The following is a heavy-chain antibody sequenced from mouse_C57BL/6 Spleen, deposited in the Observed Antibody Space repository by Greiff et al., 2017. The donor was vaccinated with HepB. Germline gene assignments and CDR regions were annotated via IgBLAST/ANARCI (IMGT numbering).Heavy chain of an antibody. Sequence: EVQLVESGEGLVKPGGSLKLSCAASGFTFSSYAMSWVRQTPEKRLEWVAYISSGGDYIYYADTVKGRFTISRDNARNTLYLQMSSLKSEYTAMYYCTREGGFYYGSPYAMDYWGQGTSVTVSS. D-gene: IGHD1-1*01. V-gene: IGHV5-9-1*02. CDR2: ISSGGDYI. CDR1: GFTFSSYA. CDR3: TREGGFYYGSPYAMDY. J-gene: IGHJ4*01.